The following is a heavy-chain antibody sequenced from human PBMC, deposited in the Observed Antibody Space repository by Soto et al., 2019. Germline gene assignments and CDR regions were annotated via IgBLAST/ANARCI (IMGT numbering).Heavy chain of an antibody. CDR3: ARALVPGYTGFSDY. J-gene: IGHJ4*02. Sequence: ASVKVSCKTAGYTFSNYGINWVRQAPGQGLEWMRWISAYNGNTNFAQKLQGRVSSTTDTSSTTAYMELRSLTSDDTAVYYCARALVPGYTGFSDYWGQGTLVTVSS. D-gene: IGHD5-12*01. CDR1: GYTFSNYG. V-gene: IGHV1-18*01. CDR2: ISAYNGNT.